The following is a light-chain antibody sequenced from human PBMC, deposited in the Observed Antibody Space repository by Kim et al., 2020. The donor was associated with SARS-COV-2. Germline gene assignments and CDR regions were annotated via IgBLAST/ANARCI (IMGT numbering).Light chain of an antibody. Sequence: RQSVTISCSGSRSNIGNNAVNWYQQLPGKAPKLLIYYDDLLPSGVSDRFSGSKSGTSASLAISGLQSEDEADYYCAAWDDSLNGVVFGGGTQLTVL. CDR1: RSNIGNNA. V-gene: IGLV1-36*01. CDR3: AAWDDSLNGVV. CDR2: YDD. J-gene: IGLJ2*01.